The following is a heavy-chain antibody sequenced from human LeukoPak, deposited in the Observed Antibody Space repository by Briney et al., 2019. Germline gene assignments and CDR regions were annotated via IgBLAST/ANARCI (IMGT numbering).Heavy chain of an antibody. D-gene: IGHD3-22*01. Sequence: GGSLRLSCAVSGITLRNYGMSWVRQAPGKGLEWVAGISDSGGRTNYADSVKGRFTISRDNPKNTLYLQMNSLRAEDTAVYFCAKRGVVIRVILVGLHKEAYYFDSWGQGALVTVSS. CDR2: ISDSGGRT. V-gene: IGHV3-23*01. CDR1: GITLRNYG. J-gene: IGHJ4*02. CDR3: AKRGVVIRVILVGLHKEAYYFDS.